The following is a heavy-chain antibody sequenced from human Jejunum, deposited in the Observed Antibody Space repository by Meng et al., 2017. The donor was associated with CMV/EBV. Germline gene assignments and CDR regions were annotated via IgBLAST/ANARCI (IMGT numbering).Heavy chain of an antibody. D-gene: IGHD2-2*01. CDR3: ARQTVVAGSYYGMDV. CDR2: IYSGGTA. J-gene: IGHJ6*02. Sequence: EFTFSNYVMSWVRQAPGKGLEWVSIIYSGGTAYYADSVKGRFTISRDNSKNALSLQMGSLRAEDTAVYYCARQTVVAGSYYGMDVWGQGTTVTVSS. CDR1: EFTFSNYV. V-gene: IGHV3-66*02.